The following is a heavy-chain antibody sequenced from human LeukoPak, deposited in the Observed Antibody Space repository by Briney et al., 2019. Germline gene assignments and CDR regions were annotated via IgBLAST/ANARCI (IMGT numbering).Heavy chain of an antibody. CDR1: GGTFSSYA. CDR2: IIPIFGTA. CDR3: ARAYCGGDCYSEGMDY. Sequence: SVKVSCRASGGTFSSYAISWVRQAPGQGLEWMGGIIPIFGTANYAQKFQGRVTITADESTSTAYMELSSLRSEDTAVYYCARAYCGGDCYSEGMDYWGQGTLVAVSS. D-gene: IGHD2-21*01. J-gene: IGHJ4*02. V-gene: IGHV1-69*13.